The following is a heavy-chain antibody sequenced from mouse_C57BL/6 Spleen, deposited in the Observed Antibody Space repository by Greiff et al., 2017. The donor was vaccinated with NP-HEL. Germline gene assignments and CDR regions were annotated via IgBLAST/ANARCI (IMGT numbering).Heavy chain of an antibody. CDR1: GYTFTSYW. CDR3: ARFEPVSSWFAY. J-gene: IGHJ3*01. CDR2: IDPSDSET. V-gene: IGHV1-52*01. D-gene: IGHD1-1*01. Sequence: QVQLQQPGAELVRPGSSVKLSCKASGYTFTSYWMHWVKQRPIQGLEWIGNIDPSDSETHYNQKFKDQATLTVDKASSPAYMQLSSLTSEDSAVYYCARFEPVSSWFAYWGQGTLVTVSA.